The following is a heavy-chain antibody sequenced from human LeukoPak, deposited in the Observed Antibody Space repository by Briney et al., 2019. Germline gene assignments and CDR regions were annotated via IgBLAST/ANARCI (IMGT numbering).Heavy chain of an antibody. Sequence: GGSLRLSCAAPGFTFSDYYMSWIRQAPGKGLEWVSYISSSGSTIYYADSVKGRFTISRDNAKNSLYLQMNSLRAEDTAVYYCARDLDWELPKPSYYYYYGMDVWGQGTTVTVSS. CDR3: ARDLDWELPKPSYYYYYGMDV. CDR2: ISSSGSTI. D-gene: IGHD1-26*01. J-gene: IGHJ6*02. CDR1: GFTFSDYY. V-gene: IGHV3-11*01.